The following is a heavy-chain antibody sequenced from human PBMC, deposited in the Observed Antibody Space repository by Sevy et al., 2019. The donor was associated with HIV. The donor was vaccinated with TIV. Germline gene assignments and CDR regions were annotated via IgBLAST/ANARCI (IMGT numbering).Heavy chain of an antibody. J-gene: IGHJ4*02. CDR2: ISYNGEDE. V-gene: IGHV3-30*04. CDR3: ARDWGTPPTAILYHFDF. D-gene: IGHD3-16*01. Sequence: GGSLRLSCVASTFTFSHYAMHWVRQSPGKGLQWVASISYNGEDENYADSVAGRFTISRDNPMNTLFLQMSSLRPEDTALYYCARDWGTPPTAILYHFDFWGQGIPVTVSS. CDR1: TFTFSHYA.